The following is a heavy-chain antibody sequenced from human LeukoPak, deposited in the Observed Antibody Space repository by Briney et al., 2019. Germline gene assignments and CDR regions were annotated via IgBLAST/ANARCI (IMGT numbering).Heavy chain of an antibody. J-gene: IGHJ4*02. Sequence: TGGSLRLSCAASGFTFSSYAMGWVRQAPGKGLEWVSTISGSGGSTYYADSVKGRFTISRDNSKNTLYLQMNSLRAEDTAVYYYAKDLVATSPHFDYWGQGTLVTVSS. CDR3: AKDLVATSPHFDY. V-gene: IGHV3-23*01. CDR2: ISGSGGST. D-gene: IGHD5-12*01. CDR1: GFTFSSYA.